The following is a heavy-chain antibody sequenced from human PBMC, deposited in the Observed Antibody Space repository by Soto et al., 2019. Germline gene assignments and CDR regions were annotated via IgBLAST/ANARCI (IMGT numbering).Heavy chain of an antibody. V-gene: IGHV3-11*06. Sequence: QVQLVESGGGLVKPGGSLRLSCAASGFPFHDYYMSWVCQAPCRGLGWISFLSSSSTYIDYADSVKGRFTISRDNAKKSMYLQMNSLRAEDTAVYYCARGGSTSWSPFFDYWGQGALVTVSS. CDR2: LSSSSTYI. CDR1: GFPFHDYY. CDR3: ARGGSTSWSPFFDY. J-gene: IGHJ4*02. D-gene: IGHD6-13*01.